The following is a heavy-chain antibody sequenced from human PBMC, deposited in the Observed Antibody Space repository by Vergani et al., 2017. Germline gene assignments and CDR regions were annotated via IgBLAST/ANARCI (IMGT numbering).Heavy chain of an antibody. Sequence: QLHLQESGPGLVKPSETLSLTCTVSGGPITSSSYYWGWIRQPPGKGLEWIGNIYHSGGAYYNPSLKGRVTISVDTSKNQFSLEVTSVTAADTAIYFCARTESFILRYCHWALWGQGTLVTVSS. CDR1: GGPITSSSYY. CDR2: IYHSGGA. J-gene: IGHJ4*02. D-gene: IGHD3-9*01. V-gene: IGHV4-39*01. CDR3: ARTESFILRYCHWAL.